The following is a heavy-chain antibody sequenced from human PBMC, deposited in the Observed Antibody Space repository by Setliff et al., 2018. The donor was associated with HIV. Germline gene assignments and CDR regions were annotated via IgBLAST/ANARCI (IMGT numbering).Heavy chain of an antibody. D-gene: IGHD3-10*01. CDR3: ASPKERYYYGSGTNVREYYGMDV. V-gene: IGHV4-39*07. CDR2: IFHAGST. CDR1: GGSISGSSYY. J-gene: IGHJ6*02. Sequence: SETLSLTCTVSGGSISGSSYYWGWIRQSPEKGLEWIGSIFHAGSTYYNPSLKSRVTISVDTSKNQFSLKLSSVTAADTAVYYCASPKERYYYGSGTNVREYYGMDVWGQGTTVTVSS.